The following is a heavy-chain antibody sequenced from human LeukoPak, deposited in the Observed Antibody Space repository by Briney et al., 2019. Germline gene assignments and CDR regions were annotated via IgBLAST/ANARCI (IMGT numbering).Heavy chain of an antibody. V-gene: IGHV3-9*01. CDR1: GFTFDDYA. Sequence: GRSLRLSCAASGFTFDDYAMHWVRQAPGKGLEWVSGISWNSGSIGYADSVKGRFTISRDNAKNSLYLQMNSLRAEDTALYYCAKDIEGCNLYYFDYWGQGTLVTVSS. CDR3: AKDIEGCNLYYFDY. J-gene: IGHJ4*02. CDR2: ISWNSGSI. D-gene: IGHD5-24*01.